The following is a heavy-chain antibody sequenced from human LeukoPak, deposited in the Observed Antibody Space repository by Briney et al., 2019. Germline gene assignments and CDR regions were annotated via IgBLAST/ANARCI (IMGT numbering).Heavy chain of an antibody. CDR2: ISGSGGST. V-gene: IGHV3-23*01. CDR1: GFTFSSYA. Sequence: GGSLRLSCAASGFTFSSYAMSWVRQAPGKGLEWVSAISGSGGSTYYADSVKGRFTISRDNSKNTLYLQMNSLRAEDTDVYYCAKPPVRYFDWYWNDYWGQGTLVTVSS. J-gene: IGHJ4*02. CDR3: AKPPVRYFDWYWNDY. D-gene: IGHD3-9*01.